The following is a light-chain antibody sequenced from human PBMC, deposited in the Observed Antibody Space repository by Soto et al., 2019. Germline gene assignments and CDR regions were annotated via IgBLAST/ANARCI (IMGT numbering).Light chain of an antibody. CDR3: QSYNTARPT. CDR1: QSVSSQ. Sequence: EIVLTQSPATLSLSPGERATLSCRASQSVSSQLAWYQQKPGQAPRLLIYDASNRATGIPARFSGSGSATDFTLTISSLEPEDLATYYCQSYNTARPTFGQGTRLGIK. J-gene: IGKJ5*01. CDR2: DAS. V-gene: IGKV3-11*01.